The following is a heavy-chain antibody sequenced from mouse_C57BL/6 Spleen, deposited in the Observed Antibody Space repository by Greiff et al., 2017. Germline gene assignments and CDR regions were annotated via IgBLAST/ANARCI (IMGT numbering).Heavy chain of an antibody. CDR3: ARSYGNYDYYAMDY. V-gene: IGHV5-4*01. D-gene: IGHD2-1*01. CDR2: ISDSGSYT. CDR1: GFTFSSYA. J-gene: IGHJ4*01. Sequence: EVHLVESGGGLVKPGGSLKLSCAASGFTFSSYAMSWVRQTPEKRLEWVATISDSGSYTYYPDNVKGRFTISRDNAKNNLYLQMSHLKSEDTAMYYCARSYGNYDYYAMDYWGQGTSVTVSS.